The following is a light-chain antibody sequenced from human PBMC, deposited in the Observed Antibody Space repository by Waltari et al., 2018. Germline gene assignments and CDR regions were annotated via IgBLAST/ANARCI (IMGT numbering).Light chain of an antibody. Sequence: QSVLTQPPSTSGAPGQRVTISCTGSRSNIGAGYYVSWYQQLPGTAPKLLIYENNKRPSGVSDRFSGSKSGTSASLTISGLQSEDEADYYCSIWDASLSGLFGGGTRLTVL. J-gene: IGLJ2*01. CDR3: SIWDASLSGL. CDR1: RSNIGAGYY. V-gene: IGLV1-40*01. CDR2: ENN.